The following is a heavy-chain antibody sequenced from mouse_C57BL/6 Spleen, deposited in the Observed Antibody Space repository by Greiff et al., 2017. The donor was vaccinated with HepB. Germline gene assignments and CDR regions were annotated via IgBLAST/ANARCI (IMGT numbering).Heavy chain of an antibody. Sequence: VQLQESGPGLVAPSQSLSITCTVSGFSLTSYALSWVRQPPGKGLEWLGVIWTGGGTNYNSALKSRLSISKDNSKSQVFLKMNSLQTDDTARYYCARVDSSGYVYFDYWGQGTTLTVSS. V-gene: IGHV2-9-1*01. CDR3: ARVDSSGYVYFDY. CDR2: IWTGGGT. J-gene: IGHJ2*01. D-gene: IGHD3-2*02. CDR1: GFSLTSYA.